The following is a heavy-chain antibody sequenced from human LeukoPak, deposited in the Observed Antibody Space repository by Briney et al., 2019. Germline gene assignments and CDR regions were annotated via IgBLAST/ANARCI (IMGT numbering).Heavy chain of an antibody. CDR2: LYPGVST. CDR3: ARLKFYDSTGYSPGHYMDV. J-gene: IGHJ6*03. CDR1: GDPIYSYY. V-gene: IGHV4-4*07. D-gene: IGHD3-22*01. Sequence: SETLSLTCTVSGDPIYSYYWSWIRQTAGKGLEWIGRLYPGVSTDYNPSLKSRVTMSVDTSKNQFALKLSAVTAADTAVYYCARLKFYDSTGYSPGHYMDVWGKGTTVTVSS.